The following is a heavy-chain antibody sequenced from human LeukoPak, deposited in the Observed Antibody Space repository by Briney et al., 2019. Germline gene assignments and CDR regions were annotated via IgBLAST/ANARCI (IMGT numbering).Heavy chain of an antibody. CDR1: GFTFDDYA. Sequence: PGGSLRLSCAASGFTFDDYAMHWVRQAPGKGLEWVSGISWNSGSIGYADSVKGRFTISRDNAKNSLHLQMNSLRAEDTALYYCAKDTYSTSWATFDYWGQGTLVTVSS. CDR3: AKDTYSTSWATFDY. CDR2: ISWNSGSI. J-gene: IGHJ4*02. V-gene: IGHV3-9*01. D-gene: IGHD6-13*01.